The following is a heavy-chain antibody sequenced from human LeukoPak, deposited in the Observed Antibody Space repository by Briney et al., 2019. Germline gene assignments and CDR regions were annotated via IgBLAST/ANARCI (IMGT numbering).Heavy chain of an antibody. CDR3: ARERYSSGWYGDYFDY. CDR1: GGSISSYY. V-gene: IGHV4-59*01. Sequence: SETLSLTCTVSGGSISSYYWSWIRQPPGKGLEWNGYIYYSGSTNYNPSLKSRVTISVDTSKNQFSLKLSSVTAADTAVYYCARERYSSGWYGDYFDYWGQGTLVTVSS. J-gene: IGHJ4*02. D-gene: IGHD6-19*01. CDR2: IYYSGST.